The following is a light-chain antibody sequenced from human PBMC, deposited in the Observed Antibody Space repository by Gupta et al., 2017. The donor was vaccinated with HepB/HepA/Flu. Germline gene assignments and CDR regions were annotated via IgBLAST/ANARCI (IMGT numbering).Light chain of an antibody. CDR1: QSVLYSSNNKNY. CDR3: QQYYSTPYT. Sequence: DIVMTPSPDSLAVSLGERATINGKSSQSVLYSSNNKNYLAWYQQKPGQPPKLLIYWASTRESGVPDRFSGSGSGTDFTLTISSLQAEDVAVYYCQQYYSTPYTFGQGTKLEIK. CDR2: WAS. V-gene: IGKV4-1*01. J-gene: IGKJ2*01.